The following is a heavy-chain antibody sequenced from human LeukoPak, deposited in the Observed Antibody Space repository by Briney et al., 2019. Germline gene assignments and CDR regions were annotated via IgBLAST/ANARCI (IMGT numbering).Heavy chain of an antibody. Sequence: RASVKVSCKASGYIFFGNYIHWVRQAPGQGLEWMAWINPNTGGTNYAQKFQGRVTVTRDTSISTAYMELTSLRSDDTAVYYCARDPGSYFVDYWGQGTLVTVSS. CDR3: ARDPGSYFVDY. J-gene: IGHJ4*02. CDR2: INPNTGGT. D-gene: IGHD1-26*01. CDR1: GYIFFGNY. V-gene: IGHV1-2*02.